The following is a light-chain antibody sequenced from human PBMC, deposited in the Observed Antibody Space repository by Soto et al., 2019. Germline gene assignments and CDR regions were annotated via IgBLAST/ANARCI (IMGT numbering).Light chain of an antibody. V-gene: IGLV2-14*01. CDR3: SSYTTSNTWV. J-gene: IGLJ3*02. CDR1: SSDIGDYNF. Sequence: QSALTQPAXVSGSPGRSITIXXTGTSSDIGDYNFVSWYQQHPGEAPKVMIYAVSNRPSGVSNRFSGSKSGNTASLTISGLQTEDEADYYCSSYTTSNTWVFGGGTQLTVL. CDR2: AVS.